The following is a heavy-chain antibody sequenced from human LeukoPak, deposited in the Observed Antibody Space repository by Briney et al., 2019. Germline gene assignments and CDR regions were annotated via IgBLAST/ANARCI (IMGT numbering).Heavy chain of an antibody. Sequence: SGGSLRLSCAASGFTFSSYGMHWVRQAPGKGLEGVAVIWYDGSNKYYADSVKGRFTISRDNSKNTLYLQMNSLRAEDTAVYYCARADMITFGGVIVPSPDYWGQGTLVTVSS. CDR1: GFTFSSYG. V-gene: IGHV3-33*01. CDR3: ARADMITFGGVIVPSPDY. CDR2: IWYDGSNK. D-gene: IGHD3-16*02. J-gene: IGHJ4*02.